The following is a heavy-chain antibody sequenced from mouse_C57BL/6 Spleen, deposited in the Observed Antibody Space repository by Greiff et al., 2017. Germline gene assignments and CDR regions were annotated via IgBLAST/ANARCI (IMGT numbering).Heavy chain of an antibody. Sequence: VQLQQSGAELVKPGASVKLSCTASGFNIKAYYMHWVTQRTEQGLEWIGRIDPEDGETKYAPQFQGKATITADTSSNTAYLQLSSLTSEDTAVYYCARRYYGSSYYWYFDVWGTGTTVTVSS. CDR3: ARRYYGSSYYWYFDV. CDR1: GFNIKAYY. D-gene: IGHD1-1*01. J-gene: IGHJ1*03. V-gene: IGHV14-2*01. CDR2: IDPEDGET.